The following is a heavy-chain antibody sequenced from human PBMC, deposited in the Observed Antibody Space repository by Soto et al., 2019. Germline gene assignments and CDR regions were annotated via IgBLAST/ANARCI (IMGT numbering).Heavy chain of an antibody. CDR3: AKASPPYSGSYYEAGWEQDY. CDR1: GFTFSSYG. J-gene: IGHJ4*02. CDR2: ISYDGSNK. D-gene: IGHD1-26*01. Sequence: QVQLVESGGGVVQPGRSLRLSCAASGFTFSSYGMHWVRQAPGKGLEWVAVISYDGSNKYYADSVKGRFTISRDNSKNKLYLQMNSLRAEDTAVYYCAKASPPYSGSYYEAGWEQDYWGQGTLVTVSS. V-gene: IGHV3-30*18.